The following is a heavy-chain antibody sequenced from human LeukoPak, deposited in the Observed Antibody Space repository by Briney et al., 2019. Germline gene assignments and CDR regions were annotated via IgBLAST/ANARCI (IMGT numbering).Heavy chain of an antibody. CDR1: GGSFSGYY. D-gene: IGHD2-2*01. V-gene: IGHV4-34*01. CDR2: INHSGST. J-gene: IGHJ5*02. CDR3: ARRKMFGCSSTSCLLNWFDP. Sequence: KTSETLSLTCAVYGGSFSGYYWSWIRQPPGKGLEWIGEINHSGSTNLNPSQKSRVTISVDTSKNQYSLMLSSVSAADTAVYYCARRKMFGCSSTSCLLNWFDPWGQGTLVTVSS.